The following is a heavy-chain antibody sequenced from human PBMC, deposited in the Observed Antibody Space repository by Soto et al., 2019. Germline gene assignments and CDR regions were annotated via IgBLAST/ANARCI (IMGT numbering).Heavy chain of an antibody. CDR3: AGDYDFWSGYSDSPFDY. CDR2: IYYSGST. J-gene: IGHJ4*02. V-gene: IGHV4-59*01. D-gene: IGHD3-3*01. CDR1: GGSISSYY. Sequence: QVQLQESGPGLVKPSETLSLTCTVSGGSISSYYWSWIRQPPGKGLEWIGYIYYSGSTNYNPSLKSRATISVDTSKNQFSLKLSSVTAADTAVYYCAGDYDFWSGYSDSPFDYWGQGTLVTVSS.